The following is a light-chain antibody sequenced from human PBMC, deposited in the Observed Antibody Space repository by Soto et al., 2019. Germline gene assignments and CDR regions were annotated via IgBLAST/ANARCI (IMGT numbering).Light chain of an antibody. Sequence: EIVLTQSPGTLSLSPGERATLSCRASQSVSSYLAWYQQKPGQAPRLLIYDASNRATGIPARFSGSGSGTDFTLTISSLEPEDFAVYYCQQRSNWPTVGQGTRLEIK. J-gene: IGKJ5*01. CDR1: QSVSSY. CDR2: DAS. V-gene: IGKV3-11*01. CDR3: QQRSNWPT.